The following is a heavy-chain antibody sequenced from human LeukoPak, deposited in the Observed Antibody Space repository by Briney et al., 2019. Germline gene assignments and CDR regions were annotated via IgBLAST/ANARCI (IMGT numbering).Heavy chain of an antibody. CDR2: IKQGGSEK. CDR3: ARDCPAVVDFWSGYYFGGYFDY. D-gene: IGHD3-3*01. V-gene: IGHV3-7*01. Sequence: GGSLRLSCAASGFTFSSYWMSWVRQAPGKGLEWVANIKQGGSEKYYVDSVKGRFTISRDNAKNSLYLQMNSLRAEDTAVYYCARDCPAVVDFWSGYYFGGYFDYWGQGTLVTVSS. J-gene: IGHJ4*02. CDR1: GFTFSSYW.